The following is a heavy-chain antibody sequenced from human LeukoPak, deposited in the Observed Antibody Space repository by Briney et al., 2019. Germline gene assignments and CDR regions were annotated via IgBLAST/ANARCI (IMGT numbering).Heavy chain of an antibody. CDR3: ARDYTHSSGYYGY. J-gene: IGHJ4*02. D-gene: IGHD3-22*01. CDR2: ISWNSGSI. V-gene: IGHV3-9*01. CDR1: GFTFDDYA. Sequence: GGSLRLSCAASGFTFDDYAMHWVRQAPGKGLEWVSGISWNSGSIGYADSVKGRFTISRDNAKNSLYLQMNSLRAEDTAVYYCARDYTHSSGYYGYWGQGTLVTVSS.